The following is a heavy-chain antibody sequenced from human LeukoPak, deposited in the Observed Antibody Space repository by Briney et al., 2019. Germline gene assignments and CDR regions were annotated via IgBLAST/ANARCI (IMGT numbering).Heavy chain of an antibody. D-gene: IGHD2-21*02. Sequence: ASVKVSCKASGYTFSSYDINWVRQATGQGLEWMGWMNPNSGNTGYAQKFQGRVTMTRNTSISTAYMELSSLRSEDTAVYYCVLAYCGGDCRPGFDYWGQGTLVTVSS. CDR1: GYTFSSYD. CDR3: VLAYCGGDCRPGFDY. V-gene: IGHV1-8*01. CDR2: MNPNSGNT. J-gene: IGHJ4*02.